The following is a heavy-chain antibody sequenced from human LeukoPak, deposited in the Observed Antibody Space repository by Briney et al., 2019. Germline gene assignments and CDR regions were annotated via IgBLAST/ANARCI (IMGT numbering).Heavy chain of an antibody. J-gene: IGHJ4*02. V-gene: IGHV1-69*05. CDR2: IIPMFGTA. CDR3: ARGIVGPADFDY. D-gene: IGHD2-15*01. Sequence: GASVKVSCKASGGTFSSYEISWVRQAPGQGLEWMGGIIPMFGTAKYAQKFQGRVTITTDKSTSTAYMELSSLRSEDTAVYYCARGIVGPADFDYWGQGTLVTVSS. CDR1: GGTFSSYE.